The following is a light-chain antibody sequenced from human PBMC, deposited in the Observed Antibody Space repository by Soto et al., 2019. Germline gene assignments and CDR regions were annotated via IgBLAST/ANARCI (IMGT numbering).Light chain of an antibody. CDR2: DTS. CDR1: QSVDIY. CDR3: QQRFCSPPWT. J-gene: IGKJ1*01. Sequence: EVVLTQSPATLSLSPGGRATLSCRASQSVDIYLAWYQQRPGQAPRLLIYDTSNSATGIPARFTGTGSGTDFTLTISSREPEDFAFYYCQQRFCSPPWTFGQGTKVEIK. V-gene: IGKV3-11*01.